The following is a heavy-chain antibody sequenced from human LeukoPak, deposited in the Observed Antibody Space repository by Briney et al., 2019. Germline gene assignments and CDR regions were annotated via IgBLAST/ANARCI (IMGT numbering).Heavy chain of an antibody. CDR3: ARGEMVKVY. Sequence: GGSLRLSCVASGFTFSSYWMHWVRQAPGKGLVWVSRINTAGSTTSYADSVKGRFTISRDNAKNTLYLQMNSLRADDTAVYYCARGEMVKVYWGQGTLVTVSS. D-gene: IGHD5-24*01. CDR2: INTAGSTT. J-gene: IGHJ4*02. V-gene: IGHV3-74*01. CDR1: GFTFSSYW.